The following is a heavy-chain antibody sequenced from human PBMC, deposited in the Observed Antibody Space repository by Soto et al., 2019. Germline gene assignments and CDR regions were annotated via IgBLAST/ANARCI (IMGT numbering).Heavy chain of an antibody. CDR1: GFTFSSYA. J-gene: IGHJ4*02. Sequence: VGSLRVSCAASGFTFSSYAMSWVRQAPGKGLEWVSAISGSGGSTYYADSVKGRFTISRDNSKNTLYLKMNSLRAEDTAVYYCAKSQRVVISFFDYWGQGTLVTVSS. CDR3: AKSQRVVISFFDY. V-gene: IGHV3-23*01. CDR2: ISGSGGST. D-gene: IGHD3-3*01.